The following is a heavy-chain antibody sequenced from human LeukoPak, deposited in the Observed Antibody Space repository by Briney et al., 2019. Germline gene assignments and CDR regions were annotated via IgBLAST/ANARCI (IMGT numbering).Heavy chain of an antibody. Sequence: GGSLRLSCLASKFTFNNYAMTWVRQAPGKGLEWVAVISYDGSNKYYADSVKGRFTISRDNSKNTLYLQMNSLRAEDTAVYYCAKDRLRGYFDWLPPRAIDYWGQGTLVAVSS. CDR3: AKDRLRGYFDWLPPRAIDY. D-gene: IGHD3-9*01. V-gene: IGHV3-30*04. J-gene: IGHJ4*02. CDR1: KFTFNNYA. CDR2: ISYDGSNK.